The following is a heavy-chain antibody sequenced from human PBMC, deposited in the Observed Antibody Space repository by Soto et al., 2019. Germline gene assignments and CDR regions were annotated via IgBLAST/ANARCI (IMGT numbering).Heavy chain of an antibody. CDR3: AGNYYDSSGYLFRTEYYYYGMDV. CDR1: GGTFSSYA. D-gene: IGHD3-22*01. Sequence: SVKVSCKASGGTFSSYAISWVRQAPGQGLEWMGGIIPIFGTANYAQKFQGRVTITADKSTSTAYMELSSLRSEDKAVYYCAGNYYDSSGYLFRTEYYYYGMDVWGQGTTVTVSS. CDR2: IIPIFGTA. V-gene: IGHV1-69*06. J-gene: IGHJ6*02.